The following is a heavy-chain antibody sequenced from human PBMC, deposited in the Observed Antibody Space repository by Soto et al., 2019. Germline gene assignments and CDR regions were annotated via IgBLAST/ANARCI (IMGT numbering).Heavy chain of an antibody. V-gene: IGHV3-23*01. Sequence: EVQLLESGGGLVQPGGSLRLSCAASGFTFSSYALSWVRQAPGKGLEWVSGISGDGATAYYTDSVKGRFTISRDSSTNTLYLQMNSLRAEDSAVYYCARDMTSSGRSTYLGYWGQGTLVTVSS. CDR2: ISGDGATA. D-gene: IGHD6-19*01. J-gene: IGHJ4*02. CDR1: GFTFSSYA. CDR3: ARDMTSSGRSTYLGY.